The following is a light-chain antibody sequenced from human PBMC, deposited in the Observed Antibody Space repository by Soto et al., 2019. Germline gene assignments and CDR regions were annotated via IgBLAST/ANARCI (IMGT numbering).Light chain of an antibody. CDR1: QSISSN. CDR3: QQYNNWPIT. V-gene: IGKV3-15*01. CDR2: GAA. J-gene: IGKJ5*01. Sequence: EIVMTQSPAILSVSPGERATLSCRANQSISSNLAWYQQKPGQAPRLLIYGAATRATGIPARFSGSGSGTDFTLTISSLQSEDFAVYFCQQYNNWPITFGQGTRLEI.